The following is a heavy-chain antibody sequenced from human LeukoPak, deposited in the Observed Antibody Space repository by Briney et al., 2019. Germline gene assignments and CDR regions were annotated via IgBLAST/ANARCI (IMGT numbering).Heavy chain of an antibody. CDR1: GYTFIDNY. CDR2: ISPESGDT. D-gene: IGHD2-15*01. V-gene: IGHV1-2*02. Sequence: ASVKVSCKASGYTFIDNYMHWVRQAPGQGLEWMGWISPESGDTRYAQKFQGRVTMTRDTSITTAYMELSRLTSDDTAVYYCVRDVDPYCNLGSCYDYWGQGTLVTVSS. CDR3: VRDVDPYCNLGSCYDY. J-gene: IGHJ4*02.